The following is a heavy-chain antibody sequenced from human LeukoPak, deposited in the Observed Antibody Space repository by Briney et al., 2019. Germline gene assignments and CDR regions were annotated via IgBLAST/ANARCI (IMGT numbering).Heavy chain of an antibody. CDR1: GFTFSSYA. CDR2: ISGSGGST. J-gene: IGHJ5*02. CDR3: AKDQSRYFYDSSAYPRNWFDP. D-gene: IGHD3-22*01. Sequence: GGSLRLSCAASGFTFSSYAMSWVRQAPGKWLEWVSAISGSGGSTYYADSVKGRFTISRDNSKNTLYLQMNSLRAEDTAVYYCAKDQSRYFYDSSAYPRNWFDPWGQGTLVTVSS. V-gene: IGHV3-23*01.